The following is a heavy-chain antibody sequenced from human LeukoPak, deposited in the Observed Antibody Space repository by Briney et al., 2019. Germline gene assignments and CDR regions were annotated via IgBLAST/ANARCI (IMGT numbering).Heavy chain of an antibody. Sequence: ASVRVSCKASGYTFTNYHIAWVRQALGQGLEWMGWVSTNDGNTVYAQRLQGRVTMTTDTSTSVAYMELRSLTSDDTVVYYCTRAPPGMTMMTDYWGQGTLVTVSS. CDR1: GYTFTNYH. D-gene: IGHD3-22*01. V-gene: IGHV1-18*01. CDR2: VSTNDGNT. J-gene: IGHJ4*02. CDR3: TRAPPGMTMMTDY.